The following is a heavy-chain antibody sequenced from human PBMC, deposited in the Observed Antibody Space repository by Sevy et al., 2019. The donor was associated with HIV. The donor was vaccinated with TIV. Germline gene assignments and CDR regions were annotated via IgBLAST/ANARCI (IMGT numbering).Heavy chain of an antibody. D-gene: IGHD3-22*01. Sequence: GGSLRLSCTASGFTFSSAWMSWVRQAPGKGLEWVGRIKSEFDGGAIDYAAPVKGRFSISREDSKTTVYLQMNSLKTDDTAVYYCITDPSYRGYDEEVINYYFYGMDVWGQGTTVTVSS. CDR2: IKSEFDGGAI. V-gene: IGHV3-15*01. CDR3: ITDPSYRGYDEEVINYYFYGMDV. J-gene: IGHJ6*02. CDR1: GFTFSSAW.